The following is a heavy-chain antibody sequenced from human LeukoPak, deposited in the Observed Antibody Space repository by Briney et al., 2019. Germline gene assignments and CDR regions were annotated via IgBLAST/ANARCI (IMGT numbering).Heavy chain of an antibody. CDR3: ARDLRGQLWLSVGTDY. D-gene: IGHD5-18*01. CDR1: GGFISSGGYY. Sequence: SETLSLTCTVSGGFISSGGYYWSWIRQHPGKGLEWIGYIYYSGSTYYNPSLKSRVTISVDTSKNQFSLKLSSVTAADTAVYYCARDLRGQLWLSVGTDYWGQGTLVTVSS. J-gene: IGHJ4*02. V-gene: IGHV4-31*03. CDR2: IYYSGST.